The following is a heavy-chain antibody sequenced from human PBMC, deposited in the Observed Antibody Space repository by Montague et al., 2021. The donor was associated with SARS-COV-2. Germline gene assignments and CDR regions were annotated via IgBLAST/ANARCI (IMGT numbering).Heavy chain of an antibody. J-gene: IGHJ4*02. V-gene: IGHV4-39*01. CDR2: IYSGGTASYSGST. D-gene: IGHD4-17*01. CDR1: GDSIGSKGYY. CDR3: ARGSRHDCGVSHYFDY. Sequence: SETLSLTCSVSGDSIGSKGYYWDWIRQSPGKGLEWIGSIYSGGTASYSGSTYYNPTLKIHVTISVDTSKNQFSLKLTSVTASDTAVYYCARGSRHDCGVSHYFDYWGQGALVTVSS.